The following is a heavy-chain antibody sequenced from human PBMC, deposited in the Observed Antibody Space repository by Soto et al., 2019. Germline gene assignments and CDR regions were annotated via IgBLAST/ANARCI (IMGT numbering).Heavy chain of an antibody. CDR3: ARDGDRSRNFDY. Sequence: EVQLVESGGGLVQPGGSLRLSCAASGFTFSSYAMHWVRQAPGKGLEYVSAISSNGGSTYYANSVKGRFTISRDNSKNTLDIQVGILRGEDMAVYYCARDGDRSRNFDYWGQVSLVTVS. J-gene: IGHJ4*02. CDR2: ISSNGGST. CDR1: GFTFSSYA. V-gene: IGHV3-64*01. D-gene: IGHD3-22*01.